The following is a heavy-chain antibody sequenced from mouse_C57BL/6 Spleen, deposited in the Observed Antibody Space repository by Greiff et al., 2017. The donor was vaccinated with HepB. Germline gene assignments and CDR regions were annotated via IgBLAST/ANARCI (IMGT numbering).Heavy chain of an antibody. CDR2: INPNNGGT. Sequence: VQLQQSGPELVKPGASVKISCKASGYTFTDYYMNWVKQSHGKSLEWIGDINPNNGGTSYNQKFKGKATLTVVKSSSTAYMELRSLTSEDSAVYYCARGNVPGYHYAMDYWGQGTSVTVSS. D-gene: IGHD2-2*01. CDR3: ARGNVPGYHYAMDY. V-gene: IGHV1-26*01. CDR1: GYTFTDYY. J-gene: IGHJ4*01.